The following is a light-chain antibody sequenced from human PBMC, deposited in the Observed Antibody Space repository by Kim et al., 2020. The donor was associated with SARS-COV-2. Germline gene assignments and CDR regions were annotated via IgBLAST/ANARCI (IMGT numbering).Light chain of an antibody. Sequence: VALGQTIKITCQGDSLRSYYATWYQQKPGQAPILVIYGKNNRPSGIPDRFSGSSSGNTASLTITGTQAGDEADYYCNSRDSNDNVVFGGGTQLTVL. CDR2: GKN. CDR3: NSRDSNDNVV. CDR1: SLRSYY. J-gene: IGLJ2*01. V-gene: IGLV3-19*01.